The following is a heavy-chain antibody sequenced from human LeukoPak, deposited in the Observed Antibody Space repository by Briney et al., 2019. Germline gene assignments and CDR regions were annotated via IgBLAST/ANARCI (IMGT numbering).Heavy chain of an antibody. CDR2: IDHSGST. CDR1: GGSFSGYY. Sequence: TPSETLSLTCAVYGGSFSGYYWSWIRQPPGKGLEWIGEIDHSGSTNYNPSLKSRVIISVDTSKNQFSLKLSSVTAADTAVYYCARLGSDCTNGVCLNYYYYYYMDVWGKGTTVTVSS. D-gene: IGHD2-8*01. CDR3: ARLGSDCTNGVCLNYYYYYYMDV. V-gene: IGHV4-34*01. J-gene: IGHJ6*03.